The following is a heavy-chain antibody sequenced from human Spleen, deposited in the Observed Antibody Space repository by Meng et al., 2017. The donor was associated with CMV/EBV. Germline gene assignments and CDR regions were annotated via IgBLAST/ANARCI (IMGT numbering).Heavy chain of an antibody. V-gene: IGHV3-30*04. Sequence: GESLKISCAASGFTFSTYAMHWVRQAPGKGLEWVAVMSYEGNIKYYADSVKGRFTISRDNSKNMLFLQMNSLRPEDTAVYYCARDPGEWELSFDFWGQGTLVTVSS. D-gene: IGHD4-23*01. J-gene: IGHJ4*02. CDR2: MSYEGNIK. CDR3: ARDPGEWELSFDF. CDR1: GFTFSTYA.